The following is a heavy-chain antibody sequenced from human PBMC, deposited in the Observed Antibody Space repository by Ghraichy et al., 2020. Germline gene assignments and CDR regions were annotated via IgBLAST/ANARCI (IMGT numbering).Heavy chain of an antibody. CDR3: ARDGGSYYLYYFDY. CDR1: GFTFSSYA. V-gene: IGHV3-30*04. J-gene: IGHJ4*02. CDR2: ISYDGSNK. D-gene: IGHD1-26*01. Sequence: GGSLRLSCAASGFTFSSYAMHWVRQAPGKGLEWVAVISYDGSNKYYADSVKGRFTISRDNSKNTLYLQMNSLRAEDTAVYYCARDGGSYYLYYFDYWGQGTLVTVSS.